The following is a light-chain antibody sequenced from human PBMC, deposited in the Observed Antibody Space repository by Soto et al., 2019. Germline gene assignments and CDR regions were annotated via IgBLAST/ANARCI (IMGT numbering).Light chain of an antibody. Sequence: QSVLTQPASVSGSPGQSITISCTGTSSDVGGYNYVSWYQQHPGKAPKLMIYDVSNRPSGVSNRFSGSKSGNTASLTISGLQAEDEADYYCSSYTSSSTLVYVFGIGTKLTVL. V-gene: IGLV2-14*01. CDR3: SSYTSSSTLVYV. CDR1: SSDVGGYNY. J-gene: IGLJ1*01. CDR2: DVS.